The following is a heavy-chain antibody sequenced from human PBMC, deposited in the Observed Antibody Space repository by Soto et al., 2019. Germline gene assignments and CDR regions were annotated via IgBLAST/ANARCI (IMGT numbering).Heavy chain of an antibody. V-gene: IGHV1-69*05. CDR1: GGTFSSYA. Sequence: GASVKVSCKASGGTFSSYAISWVRQAPGQGLEWMGGIIPIFGTANYAQKLQGRVTMTTDTSTSTAYMELRSLRSDDTAVYYCARDPVSVRRFDPWGQGTLVTVSS. CDR2: IIPIFGTA. J-gene: IGHJ5*02. CDR3: ARDPVSVRRFDP.